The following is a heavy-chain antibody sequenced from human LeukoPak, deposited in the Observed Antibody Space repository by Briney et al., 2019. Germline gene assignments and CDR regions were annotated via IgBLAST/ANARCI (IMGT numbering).Heavy chain of an antibody. CDR2: IAYNARHE. CDR1: GFTFSGFA. D-gene: IGHD2-15*01. Sequence: GTSLRLSCVASGFTFSGFAMHWVRQAPGKGLEWVAVIAYNARHEYYTDSVKGRFTISRDNSKNTVYLQMGSLRTEDTAVYYCVRGSSPRNSTWSLDEWGQGTLVSVSS. J-gene: IGHJ4*02. CDR3: VRGSSPRNSTWSLDE. V-gene: IGHV3-30*03.